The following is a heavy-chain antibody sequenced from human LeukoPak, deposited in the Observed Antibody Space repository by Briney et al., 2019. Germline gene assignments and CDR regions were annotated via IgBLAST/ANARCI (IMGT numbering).Heavy chain of an antibody. CDR1: GASISSYY. D-gene: IGHD5-12*01. CDR2: IYYSGST. J-gene: IGHJ4*02. V-gene: IGHV4-59*01. Sequence: SETLSLTCTVSGASISSYYWTWIRQPPGKGLEWIGYIYYSGSTNYNPSLKSRVTMSVDTSKNQFSLKLNSVTAADTAVYYCARAVRYSGYDFDYWGQGTLVTVSS. CDR3: ARAVRYSGYDFDY.